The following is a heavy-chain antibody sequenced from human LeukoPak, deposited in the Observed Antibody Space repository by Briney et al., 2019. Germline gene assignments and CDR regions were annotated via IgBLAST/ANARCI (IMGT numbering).Heavy chain of an antibody. D-gene: IGHD2-15*01. CDR2: IWYDGSNK. J-gene: IGHJ3*02. V-gene: IGHV3-33*06. CDR3: AKDKGGGSWPDAFDI. Sequence: PGRSLRLSCAASGFTFSSYGMHWARQAPGKGLEWVAVIWYDGSNKYYADSVKGRFTISRDNSKNTLYLQMNSLRAEDTAVYYCAKDKGGGSWPDAFDIWGQGTMVTVSS. CDR1: GFTFSSYG.